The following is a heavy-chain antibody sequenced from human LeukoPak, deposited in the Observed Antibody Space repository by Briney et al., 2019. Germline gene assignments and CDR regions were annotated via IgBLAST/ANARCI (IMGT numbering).Heavy chain of an antibody. D-gene: IGHD3-22*01. J-gene: IGHJ4*02. CDR1: GYTFTGYH. V-gene: IGHV1-2*02. CDR3: ARDAEYYYASSGYPAD. Sequence: ASVKVSCKASGYTFTGYHMHWVRQARGQGLEWMGWMNPNRGGTNSAQKFQGRVTMTRDTSISTAYMELSRLRSDDTAVYYCARDAEYYYASSGYPADWGQGTLVTVSS. CDR2: MNPNRGGT.